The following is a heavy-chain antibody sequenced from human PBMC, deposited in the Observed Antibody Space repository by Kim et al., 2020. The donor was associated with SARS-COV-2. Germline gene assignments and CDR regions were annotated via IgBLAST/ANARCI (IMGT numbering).Heavy chain of an antibody. D-gene: IGHD1-26*01. CDR1: GFTFSSYA. CDR3: ARSRQGSYTVPFDY. Sequence: GGSLRLSCAASGFTFSSYAMHWVRQAPGKGLEWVAVISYDGSNKYYADSVKGRFTISRDNSKNTLYLQMNSLRAEDTAVYYCARSRQGSYTVPFDYWGQGTLVTVSS. CDR2: ISYDGSNK. V-gene: IGHV3-30*04. J-gene: IGHJ4*02.